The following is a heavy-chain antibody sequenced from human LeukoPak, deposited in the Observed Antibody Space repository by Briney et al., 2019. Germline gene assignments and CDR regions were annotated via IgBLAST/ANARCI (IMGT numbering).Heavy chain of an antibody. CDR2: INHSGSA. CDR3: ARVRLYYGSGSYYKGGLHFDY. CDR1: GGSFSGYY. Sequence: SETLSLTCAAYGGSFSGYYWSWIRQPPGKGLEWIGEINHSGSANYNPSLKSRVTISVDTSKNQFSLKLSSVTAADTAVYYCARVRLYYGSGSYYKGGLHFDYWGQGTLVTVSS. J-gene: IGHJ4*02. V-gene: IGHV4-34*01. D-gene: IGHD3-10*01.